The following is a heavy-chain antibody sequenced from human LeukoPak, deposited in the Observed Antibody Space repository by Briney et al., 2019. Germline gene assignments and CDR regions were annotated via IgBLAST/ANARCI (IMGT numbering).Heavy chain of an antibody. D-gene: IGHD6-19*01. Sequence: SETLSLTCTVSGGSISSYYWSWIRQPAGKGLEWIGRIYTSGSTNCNPSLKSRVTMSVDTSKNQFSLNLGSVNPAAPPVDYCARTGSGSLNWFDPWGQGTLVTVSS. V-gene: IGHV4-4*07. CDR3: ARTGSGSLNWFDP. J-gene: IGHJ5*02. CDR1: GGSISSYY. CDR2: IYTSGST.